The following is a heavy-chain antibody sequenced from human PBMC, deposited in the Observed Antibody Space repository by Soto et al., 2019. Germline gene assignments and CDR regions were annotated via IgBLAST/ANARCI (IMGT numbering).Heavy chain of an antibody. J-gene: IGHJ4*02. CDR3: ARRYCSSTSCYEGQLDY. CDR2: IYPGDSDT. CDR1: GYSFSSYW. V-gene: IGHV5-51*01. D-gene: IGHD2-2*01. Sequence: GESLKISCKGSGYSFSSYWMGWVRQMTGKGLEWMGIIYPGDSDTRYSPSFQGQVTISADKSISTAYLQWSSLKASDTAMYYCARRYCSSTSCYEGQLDYWGQGTLVTVSS.